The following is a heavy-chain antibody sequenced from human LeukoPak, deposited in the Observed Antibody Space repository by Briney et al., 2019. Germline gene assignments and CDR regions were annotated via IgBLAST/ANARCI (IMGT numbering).Heavy chain of an antibody. D-gene: IGHD2-15*01. CDR2: IGNSGTST. CDR1: GFTFSNYA. Sequence: GGSLRLSCAASGFTFSNYAMSWVRQAPGKGLEWVSGIGNSGTSTYYADSVKGRITISRDNSKDTLFLQMNSLRAEDTAVYFCAQTRFISPRYCFDYWGQGTLVTVSS. J-gene: IGHJ4*02. CDR3: AQTRFISPRYCFDY. V-gene: IGHV3-23*01.